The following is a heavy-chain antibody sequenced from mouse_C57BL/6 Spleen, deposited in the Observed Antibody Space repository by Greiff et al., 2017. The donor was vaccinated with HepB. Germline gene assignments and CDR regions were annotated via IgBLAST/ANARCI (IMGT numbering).Heavy chain of an antibody. J-gene: IGHJ4*01. CDR3: ARVWAYYAMDY. CDR1: GYAFSSYW. V-gene: IGHV1-80*01. CDR2: IYPGDGDT. D-gene: IGHD4-1*01. Sequence: VQLQQSGAELVKPGASVKISCKASGYAFSSYWMNWVKQRPGKGLEWIGQIYPGDGDTNYNGKFKGKATLTADKSSSTAYMQLSRLTSEDSAVYFCARVWAYYAMDYWGQGTSVTVSS.